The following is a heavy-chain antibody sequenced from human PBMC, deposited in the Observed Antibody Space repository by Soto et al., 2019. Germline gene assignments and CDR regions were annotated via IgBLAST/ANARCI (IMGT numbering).Heavy chain of an antibody. Sequence: HPWGSLRLSCAASGLTFKNYWMPGVRQAPGKGLEWVAVISYDGSNKYYADSVKGRFTISRDNSKNTLYLQMNSLRAEDTAVYYCARGPGGYDYYFDYWGQGTLVTVSS. V-gene: IGHV3-30-3*01. CDR3: ARGPGGYDYYFDY. D-gene: IGHD5-12*01. CDR2: ISYDGSNK. CDR1: GLTFKNYW. J-gene: IGHJ4*02.